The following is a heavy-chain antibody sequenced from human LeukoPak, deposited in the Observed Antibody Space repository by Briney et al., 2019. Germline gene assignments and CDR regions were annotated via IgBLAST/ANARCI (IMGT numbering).Heavy chain of an antibody. J-gene: IGHJ4*02. D-gene: IGHD3-10*01. CDR1: GGSFSSCDYY. V-gene: IGHV4-30-4*01. CDR3: AIAHDYGSGSIDF. CDR2: YYYSGRT. Sequence: PSETLSLTCTVSGGSFSSCDYYWSRIRQPPGKGRVWIGYYYYSGRTYYNPPLKSRVTISVDTSKTQFSLKLSSVTAEDTAVYYCAIAHDYGSGSIDFWAQGTLVTVSS.